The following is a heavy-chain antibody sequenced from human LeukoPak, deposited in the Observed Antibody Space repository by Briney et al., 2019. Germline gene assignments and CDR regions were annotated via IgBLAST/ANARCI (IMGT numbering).Heavy chain of an antibody. CDR2: IYYSGST. V-gene: IGHV4-59*08. D-gene: IGHD1-26*01. Sequence: SETLSLTCTVSGGSISSYYWSWIRQPPGKGLEWIGYIYYSGSTNYNPSLKSRVTISVDTSKNQFSLKLSSVTVADTAVCYCARLGGSYQFDYWGQGTLVTVSS. CDR1: GGSISSYY. J-gene: IGHJ4*02. CDR3: ARLGGSYQFDY.